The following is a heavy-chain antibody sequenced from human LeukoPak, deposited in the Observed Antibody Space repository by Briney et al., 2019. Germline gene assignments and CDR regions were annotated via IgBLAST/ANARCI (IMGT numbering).Heavy chain of an antibody. V-gene: IGHV3-53*01. CDR3: ARGGRGSAAVVAPRSFDI. CDR1: GFTVSSIH. J-gene: IGHJ3*02. CDR2: TYTGGNS. D-gene: IGHD3-22*01. Sequence: GGSLRLSCAASGFTVSSIHMVWVRQAPGKRLEWVSVTYTGGNSYYADSVKGRFIISRDISKNTLYLQMNSLRAEDSALYYCARGGRGSAAVVAPRSFDIWGQGTMVTVSS.